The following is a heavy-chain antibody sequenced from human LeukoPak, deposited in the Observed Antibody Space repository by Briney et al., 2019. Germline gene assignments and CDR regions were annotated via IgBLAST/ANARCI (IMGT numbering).Heavy chain of an antibody. CDR1: GYSITSGFS. CDR2: ISHSGST. V-gene: IGHV4-38-2*02. CDR3: AREGAVPGIDP. D-gene: IGHD3-16*01. Sequence: SETLSLTCAVFGYSITSGFSWGWIRQPPGKGLEWIGTISHSGSTDYKSTLESRLPISMDTSKNQFSLRLTSVTAADTAVYYCAREGAVPGIDPWGQGTLVTVSS. J-gene: IGHJ5*02.